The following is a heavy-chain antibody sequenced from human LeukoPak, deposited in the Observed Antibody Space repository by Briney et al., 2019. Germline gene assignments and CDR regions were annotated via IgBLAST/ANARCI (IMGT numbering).Heavy chain of an antibody. J-gene: IGHJ3*02. CDR2: FDPEDGET. CDR1: GYTLTELS. CDR3: ATDLIAAAGTDAFDI. D-gene: IGHD6-13*01. Sequence: ASVKVSCKVSGYTLTELSMHWVRQAPGKGLEWMGGFDPEDGETIYAQKFQGRVTMTEDTSTDTAYMELSSLRSEDTAVYYCATDLIAAAGTDAFDIWGQGTMVTVSS. V-gene: IGHV1-24*01.